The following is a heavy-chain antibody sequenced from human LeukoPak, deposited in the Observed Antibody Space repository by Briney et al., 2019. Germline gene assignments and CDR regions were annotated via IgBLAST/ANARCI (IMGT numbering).Heavy chain of an antibody. CDR1: GGSFSGYY. D-gene: IGHD3-3*01. V-gene: IGHV4-34*01. Sequence: PSETLSLTCAVYGGSFSGYYWSWIRQPPGKGLEWIGEINHSGSTNYNPSLKSRVTISVDTSKNQFSLKLSSVTAADTAVYYCARCPLLERFRRPSRSFDPWGQGTLVTVSS. J-gene: IGHJ5*02. CDR3: ARCPLLERFRRPSRSFDP. CDR2: INHSGST.